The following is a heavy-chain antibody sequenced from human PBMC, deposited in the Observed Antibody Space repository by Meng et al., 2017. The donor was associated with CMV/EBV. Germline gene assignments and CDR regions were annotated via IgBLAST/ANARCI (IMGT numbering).Heavy chain of an antibody. CDR2: ISYDGSNK. D-gene: IGHD1-26*01. CDR1: GFTFSSYA. Sequence: GGSLRLSCAASGFTFSSYAMHWVRQAPGKGLEWVAVISYDGSNKYYADSVKGRFTISRDNSKNTLYLQMNSLRAEDTAVYYCARGNTINSGSYFYYFDYWGQGTLVTVSS. V-gene: IGHV3-30-3*01. J-gene: IGHJ4*02. CDR3: ARGNTINSGSYFYYFDY.